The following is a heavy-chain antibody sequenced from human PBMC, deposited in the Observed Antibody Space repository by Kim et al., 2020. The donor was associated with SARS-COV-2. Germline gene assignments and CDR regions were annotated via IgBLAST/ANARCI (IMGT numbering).Heavy chain of an antibody. D-gene: IGHD3-22*01. Sequence: GGSLRLSCAASGFTFSSYEMNWVRQAPGKGLEWVSYISNSGSTIYYADSEKGRFTISRDNAKNSLYLQMNSLRAEDTAVYYCARTYYYDSSGYYSYYYYYGLDVWGQGTTVTFSS. CDR3: ARTYYYDSSGYYSYYYYYGLDV. CDR1: GFTFSSYE. V-gene: IGHV3-48*03. CDR2: ISNSGSTI. J-gene: IGHJ6*02.